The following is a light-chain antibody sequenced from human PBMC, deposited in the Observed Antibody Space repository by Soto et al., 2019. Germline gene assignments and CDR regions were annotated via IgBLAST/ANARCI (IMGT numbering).Light chain of an antibody. CDR1: QYINTR. CDR3: QQXGSSPPWT. CDR2: GAS. Sequence: PGERATLSCRASQYINTRLAWYQQKPGQAPRLLIYGASSRATGIPDRFSGSGSGTDFTLTISRLEPEDFAVYYCQQXGSSPPWTCGQGTKVDI. J-gene: IGKJ1*01. V-gene: IGKV3-20*01.